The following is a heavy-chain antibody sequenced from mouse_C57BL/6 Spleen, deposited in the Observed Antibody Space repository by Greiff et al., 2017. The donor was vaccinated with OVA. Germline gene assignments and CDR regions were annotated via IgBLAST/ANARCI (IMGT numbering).Heavy chain of an antibody. CDR2: IYPGDGDT. CDR1: GYAFSSYW. D-gene: IGHD3-1*01. Sequence: QVQLQQSGAELVKPGASVKISCKASGYAFSSYWMNWVQQRPGKGLEWIGQIYPGDGDTNYNGKFKGKATLTADKSSSTAYMQLSSLTSEDSAVYFCARSGGRGYFDYWGQGTTLTVSS. J-gene: IGHJ2*01. CDR3: ARSGGRGYFDY. V-gene: IGHV1-80*01.